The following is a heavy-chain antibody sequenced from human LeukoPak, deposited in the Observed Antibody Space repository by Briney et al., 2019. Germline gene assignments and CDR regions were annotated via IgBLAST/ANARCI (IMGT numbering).Heavy chain of an antibody. CDR3: AKDNRRHYTSGPNPDSLH. V-gene: IGHV3-9*01. Sequence: GGSLRLSCAGSGFIFNNYAVHWVRQPPGKGLEWVSGISWNSGSIDYADSVKGRFTISRDNAKNSLYLQMNSLRVEDTAFYYCAKDNRRHYTSGPNPDSLHWGQGALVTVSS. CDR2: ISWNSGSI. CDR1: GFIFNNYA. J-gene: IGHJ4*02. D-gene: IGHD6-19*01.